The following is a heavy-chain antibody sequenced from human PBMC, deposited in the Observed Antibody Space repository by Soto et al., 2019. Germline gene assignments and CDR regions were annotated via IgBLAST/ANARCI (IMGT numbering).Heavy chain of an antibody. V-gene: IGHV4-61*01. CDR1: GGAITSSSYF. D-gene: IGHD4-17*01. J-gene: IGHJ4*02. CDR2: TYYNGRT. CDR3: ARMSRTVDY. Sequence: SETLSLTCTVSGGAITSSSYFWSWIRQSPGRGLEYIGYTYYNGRTNYNPSLQSRVTISVDTSTSKFSLNLTSVTAGDTAVYYCARMSRTVDYWGQGTPVTVSS.